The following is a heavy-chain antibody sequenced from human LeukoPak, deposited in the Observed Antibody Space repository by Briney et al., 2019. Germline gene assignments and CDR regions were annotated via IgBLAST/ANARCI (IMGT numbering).Heavy chain of an antibody. J-gene: IGHJ3*02. D-gene: IGHD6-13*01. CDR2: IWYDGSNK. Sequence: GGSLRLSCAASGFTVSSNYMSWVRQAPGKGLEWVAVIWYDGSNKYYADSVKGRFTISRDNSKNTLYLQMNSLRAEDTAVYYCAKDSSPGAFDIWGQGTLVTVSS. CDR3: AKDSSPGAFDI. CDR1: GFTVSSNY. V-gene: IGHV3-30*02.